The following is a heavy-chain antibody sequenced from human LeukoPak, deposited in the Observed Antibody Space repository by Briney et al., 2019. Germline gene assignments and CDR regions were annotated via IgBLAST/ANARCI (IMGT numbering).Heavy chain of an antibody. CDR2: ISYDGSNK. CDR1: GFTFSSYA. CDR3: ARELTTVAPRDY. J-gene: IGHJ4*02. D-gene: IGHD4-23*01. V-gene: IGHV3-30-3*01. Sequence: PGGSLRLSCAASGFTFSSYAMHWVRQAPGKGLEWVAVISYDGSNKYYADSVKGRFTISRDNSKNTLYLQMNSLRAEDTAVYYCARELTTVAPRDYWGQGTLVTVSS.